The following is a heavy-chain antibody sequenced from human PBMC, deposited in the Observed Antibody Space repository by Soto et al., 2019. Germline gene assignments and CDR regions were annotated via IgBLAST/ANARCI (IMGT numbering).Heavy chain of an antibody. CDR1: GGSFSGYY. CDR2: INHSGST. V-gene: IGHV4-34*01. D-gene: IGHD6-19*01. J-gene: IGHJ5*02. CDR3: ARGVAVAGTGEDSWFDP. Sequence: SETLSLTCAVYGGSFSGYYWSRIRQPPGKGLEWIGEINHSGSTNYNPSLKSRVTISVDTSKNQFSQKLSSVTAADTAVYYCARGVAVAGTGEDSWFDPWGQGTLVTVSS.